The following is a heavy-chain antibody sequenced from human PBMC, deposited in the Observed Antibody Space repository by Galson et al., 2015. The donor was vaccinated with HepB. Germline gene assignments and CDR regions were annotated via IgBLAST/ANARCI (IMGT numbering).Heavy chain of an antibody. CDR2: IIPLFGTA. V-gene: IGHV1-69*13. CDR3: ARVSSDYDDSIGWNYFDY. CDR1: GGTFSNYA. J-gene: IGHJ4*02. Sequence: SVKVSCKASGGTFSNYAISWVRQAPGQGLEWMGGIIPLFGTANYAQKFQGRVTITADESTSTAYMELSSLKSEDTAVYYCARVSSDYDDSIGWNYFDYWGQGTLVTVSS. D-gene: IGHD3-22*01.